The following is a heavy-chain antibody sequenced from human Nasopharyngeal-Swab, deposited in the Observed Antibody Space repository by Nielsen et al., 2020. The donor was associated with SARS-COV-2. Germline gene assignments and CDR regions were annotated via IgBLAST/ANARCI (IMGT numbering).Heavy chain of an antibody. Sequence: SETLSLTCTVSGGSISSYYWSWIRQPAGKGLEWIGRIYTSGSTNYNPSLKSRVTTSVDTSKNQFSLKLSSVTAADTAVYYCARDQKLWFGESADYYYYGMDVWGQGTTVTVSS. CDR2: IYTSGST. CDR3: ARDQKLWFGESADYYYYGMDV. D-gene: IGHD3-10*01. CDR1: GGSISSYY. J-gene: IGHJ6*02. V-gene: IGHV4-4*07.